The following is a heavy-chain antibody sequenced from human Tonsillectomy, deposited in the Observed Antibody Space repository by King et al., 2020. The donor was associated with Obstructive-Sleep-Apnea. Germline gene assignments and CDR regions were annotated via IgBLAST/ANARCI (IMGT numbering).Heavy chain of an antibody. CDR3: ARPNMGVVDCLY. Sequence: DGQLVQSGAELRKPGECLKISCEASGYIFTNSWIGWVRQMPGKGLEWVGIIYPGDSDTRYSPSFEGHVTISVDKSANTAYLQWNSLKASDSAIYYCARPNMGVVDCLYWGQGTLVTVSS. D-gene: IGHD3/OR15-3a*01. V-gene: IGHV5-51*01. J-gene: IGHJ4*02. CDR2: IYPGDSDT. CDR1: GYIFTNSW.